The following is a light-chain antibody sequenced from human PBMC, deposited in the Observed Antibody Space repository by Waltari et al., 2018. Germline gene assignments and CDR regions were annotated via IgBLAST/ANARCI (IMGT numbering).Light chain of an antibody. CDR3: QQNYRTPPT. V-gene: IGKV1-39*01. Sequence: DIQVIQSPSSLSASVGDRVTITCRASQSISDFLNWFQVKPGRAPNLLIYAATGLQSGVPSRFNGSGSGAHFTLTISRRRPEDSASYFCQQNYRTPPTFGQGTKVEI. CDR1: QSISDF. CDR2: AAT. J-gene: IGKJ1*01.